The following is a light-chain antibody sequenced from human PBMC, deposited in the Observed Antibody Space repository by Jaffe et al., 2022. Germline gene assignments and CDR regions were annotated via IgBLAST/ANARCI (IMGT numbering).Light chain of an antibody. CDR1: SGHSNFA. V-gene: IGLV4-69*01. CDR2: VNGDGSH. Sequence: QLVLTQSPSASASLGASVKLTCTLSSGHSNFAIAWHQQQPEKGPRYLMKVNGDGSHVRGDGIPDRFSGSSSGAERYLTISSLQSEDEADYYCQTWTTGIQVFAGGTKLTVL. J-gene: IGLJ2*01. CDR3: QTWTTGIQV.